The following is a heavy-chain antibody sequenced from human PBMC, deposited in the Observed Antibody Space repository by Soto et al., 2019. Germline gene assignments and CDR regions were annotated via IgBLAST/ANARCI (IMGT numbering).Heavy chain of an antibody. CDR2: ISSSSSTI. Sequence: PGGSLTLSCAASGFTFSSYSMNWVRQAPGKGLEWVSYISSSSSTIYYADSVKGRFTISRDNAKNSLYLQMNSLRAEDTAVYYCAPRHYYYYMDVWGKGTTVTVSS. J-gene: IGHJ6*03. CDR3: APRHYYYYMDV. V-gene: IGHV3-48*01. CDR1: GFTFSSYS.